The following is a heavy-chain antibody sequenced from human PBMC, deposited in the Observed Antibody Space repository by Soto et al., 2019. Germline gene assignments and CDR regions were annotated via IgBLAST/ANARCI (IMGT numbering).Heavy chain of an antibody. CDR3: ARKRLGGIAAAGTNWFDP. V-gene: IGHV4-34*01. CDR1: GGSFSGYD. J-gene: IGHJ5*02. D-gene: IGHD6-13*01. CDR2: INHSGST. Sequence: SETLYLTCAVYGGSFSGYDWSWIRQPPGKGLEWIGEINHSGSTNYNPSLKSRVTISVDTSKNQFSLKLSSVTAADTAVYYCARKRLGGIAAAGTNWFDPWGQGTLVTVSS.